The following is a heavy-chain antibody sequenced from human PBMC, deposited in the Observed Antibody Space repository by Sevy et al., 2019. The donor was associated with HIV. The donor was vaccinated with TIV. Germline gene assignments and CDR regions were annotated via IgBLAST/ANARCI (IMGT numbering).Heavy chain of an antibody. CDR2: MNPNSGNT. Sequence: ASVKVSCKASGYTFTSYDINWVRQATGQGLEWMGWMNPNSGNTGYAQKFQGRVTMTRNTSISTAYMELSSLRSEDTAVYYCARGGSSWLPYYYGMDVWGQGTTVTVSS. V-gene: IGHV1-8*01. D-gene: IGHD6-13*01. CDR1: GYTFTSYD. CDR3: ARGGSSWLPYYYGMDV. J-gene: IGHJ6*02.